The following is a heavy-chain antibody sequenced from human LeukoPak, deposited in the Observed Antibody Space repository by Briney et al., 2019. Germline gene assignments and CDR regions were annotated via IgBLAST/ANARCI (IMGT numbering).Heavy chain of an antibody. J-gene: IGHJ4*02. CDR2: IIPIFGTA. CDR3: ARNDHDILTGYYNYYFDY. Sequence: SVKVSCKASGGTFSSYAISWVRQAPGQGLEWMGGIIPIFGTANYAQKFQGRVTITANKSTSTAYMELSSLRSEDTAVYYCARNDHDILTGYYNYYFDYWGQGTLVTVSS. V-gene: IGHV1-69*06. CDR1: GGTFSSYA. D-gene: IGHD3-9*01.